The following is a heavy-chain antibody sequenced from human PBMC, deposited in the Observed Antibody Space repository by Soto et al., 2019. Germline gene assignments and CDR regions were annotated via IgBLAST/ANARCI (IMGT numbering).Heavy chain of an antibody. Sequence: SETLSLTCTVSGGSISSGGYYWSWIRQHPGKGLEWIGYIYYSGSTYYNPSLKSRVTISVDTSKNQFSLKLSSVTAADTAVYYCARDAARGYCSGGSCPDPFDPWGQGTLVTVSS. J-gene: IGHJ5*02. D-gene: IGHD2-15*01. V-gene: IGHV4-31*03. CDR3: ARDAARGYCSGGSCPDPFDP. CDR1: GGSISSGGYY. CDR2: IYYSGST.